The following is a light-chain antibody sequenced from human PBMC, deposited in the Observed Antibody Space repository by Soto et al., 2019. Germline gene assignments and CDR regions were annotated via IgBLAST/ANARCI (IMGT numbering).Light chain of an antibody. CDR1: SSDVGGYNY. Sequence: QSALTQPASVSGSPGQSITISCTGTSSDVGGYNYVSWYQQHPGKAPKLMIYEVSNRPSGVSNRFSGSTSGNTASLTISGLQALGEADYYSSSYTSSSIDYVFGTGTKLTVL. CDR3: SSYTSSSIDYV. CDR2: EVS. J-gene: IGLJ1*01. V-gene: IGLV2-14*01.